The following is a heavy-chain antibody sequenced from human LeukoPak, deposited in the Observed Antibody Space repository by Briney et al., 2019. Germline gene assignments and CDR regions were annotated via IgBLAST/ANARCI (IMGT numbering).Heavy chain of an antibody. J-gene: IGHJ4*02. Sequence: GGSLRLSCAASGFTFSSYWMTWVRQAPGKGLEWVANIKQDGSEKYYVDSVKGRFSISRDNAKNSLWLQMNSLSAEDTAVYYCARCPYDSSGYYSVPSHFDYWGQGTLVTVSS. CDR2: IKQDGSEK. V-gene: IGHV3-7*01. CDR1: GFTFSSYW. CDR3: ARCPYDSSGYYSVPSHFDY. D-gene: IGHD3-22*01.